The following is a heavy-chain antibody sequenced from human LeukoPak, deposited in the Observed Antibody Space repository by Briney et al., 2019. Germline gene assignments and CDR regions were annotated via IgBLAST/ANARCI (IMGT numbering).Heavy chain of an antibody. CDR3: ARGGVVVVTPFDL. J-gene: IGHJ2*01. Sequence: GRSLRLSCAASGFTFSSYGMHWVRQAPGKGLEWVAVIWYDGSNKYYADSVKGRFTISRDNSENTLYLQMNSLRAEDTAVYYCARGGVVVVTPFDLWGRGTLVTVSS. CDR1: GFTFSSYG. V-gene: IGHV3-33*01. CDR2: IWYDGSNK. D-gene: IGHD3-22*01.